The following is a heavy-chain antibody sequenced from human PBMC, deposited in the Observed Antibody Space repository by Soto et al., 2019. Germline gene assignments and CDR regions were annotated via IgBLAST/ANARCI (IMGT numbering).Heavy chain of an antibody. Sequence: EVHLVESGGGLVKPWGSLRLSCAASGFSFSNAWMSWVRQAPREGLEWVGRIYSRTDGGTADYAAPVKGRFTISRYDSTSTVYLQRISLQTENTAVYYGGTGSYCSAENTLDCWAKGSIVTVSS. CDR2: IYSRTDGGTA. V-gene: IGHV3-15*01. J-gene: IGHJ4*02. D-gene: IGHD2-2*01. CDR1: GFSFSNAW. CDR3: GTGSYCSAENTLDC.